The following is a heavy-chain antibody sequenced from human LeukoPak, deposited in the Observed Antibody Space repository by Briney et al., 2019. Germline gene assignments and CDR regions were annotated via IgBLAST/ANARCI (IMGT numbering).Heavy chain of an antibody. Sequence: SETLSLTCTVSGGSISSYYWSWIRQPPGKGLEWIGYIYYSGSTIYNPSLKSRVTISVDTSKNQFSLKLSSVTAADTAVYYCARQSNYYDSRQFDYWGQGTLVTVSS. CDR3: ARQSNYYDSRQFDY. D-gene: IGHD3-22*01. CDR2: IYYSGST. V-gene: IGHV4-59*08. J-gene: IGHJ4*02. CDR1: GGSISSYY.